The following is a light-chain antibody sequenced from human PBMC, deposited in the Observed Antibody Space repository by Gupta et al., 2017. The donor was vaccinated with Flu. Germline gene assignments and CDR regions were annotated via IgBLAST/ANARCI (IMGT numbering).Light chain of an antibody. J-gene: IGKJ5*01. CDR3: QKYGRPQPRT. CDR2: GAS. CDR1: QSVRNNY. V-gene: IGKV3-20*01. Sequence: PGTLSLSPGERATLSCRASQSVRNNYLAWYQQKPGQAPRLLIYGASSRVTGIPDRFSGSGSGTDFTLIISRLEAEDVAVDYCQKYGRPQPRTFGQGTQLEIK.